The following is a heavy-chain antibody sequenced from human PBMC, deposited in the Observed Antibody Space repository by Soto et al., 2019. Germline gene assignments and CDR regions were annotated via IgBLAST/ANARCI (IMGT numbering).Heavy chain of an antibody. CDR2: FDPEDGET. CDR3: ATRRQGLLIRGDWFDP. CDR1: GYTHAELS. V-gene: IGHV1-24*01. Sequence: APVEVTCKVSGYTHAELSMHWVRQAPGKGLEWMGGFDPEDGETIYAQKVQGRVTMTEDTSTDTAYMELSSLRSEDTAVYYCATRRQGLLIRGDWFDPWGQGTLVTVSS. J-gene: IGHJ5*02. D-gene: IGHD3-22*01.